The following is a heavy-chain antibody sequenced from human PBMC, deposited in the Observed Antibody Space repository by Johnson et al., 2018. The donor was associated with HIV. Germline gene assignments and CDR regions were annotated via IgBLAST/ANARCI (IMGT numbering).Heavy chain of an antibody. CDR3: ARVGYHDAFDI. V-gene: IGHV3-23*04. D-gene: IGHD3-16*02. CDR2: LGGSGANT. CDR1: GITFSRYA. J-gene: IGHJ3*02. Sequence: EVQLVESGGGLEQPGGSLRLSCAASGITFSRYAMSWVRQAPGKGLEWVSSLGGSGANTYYADSVQGRFTISRENAKHSLYLQMNSLRAGDTAVYYCARVGYHDAFDIWGQGTMVTVSA.